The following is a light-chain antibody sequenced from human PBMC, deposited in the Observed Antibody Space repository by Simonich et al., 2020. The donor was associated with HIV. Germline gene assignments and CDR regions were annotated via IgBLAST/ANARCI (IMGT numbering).Light chain of an antibody. Sequence: ELVMTQSPATLSVSPGERATLPCRASQRVSSNLAWYQKKPGQTPRLLIYDASTRATGIPARFSCRGSGTEFTLTHSSLQSEYFAVYYCQQYNNWPLTFGGGTKVEIK. CDR2: DAS. CDR3: QQYNNWPLT. V-gene: IGKV3D-15*01. CDR1: QRVSSN. J-gene: IGKJ4*01.